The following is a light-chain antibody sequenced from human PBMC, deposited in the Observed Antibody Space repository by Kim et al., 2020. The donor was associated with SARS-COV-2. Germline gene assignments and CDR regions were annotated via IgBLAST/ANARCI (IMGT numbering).Light chain of an antibody. J-gene: IGLJ1*01. CDR1: SSDVGRHNR. CDR3: SSYSTRSTYV. CDR2: EVT. Sequence: GQSVTISCTGSSSDVGRHNRVSWYQQPPGTAPKLIIYEVTSRPSGVPDRFSGSKSGNTASLTISGLQAEDEADYYCSSYSTRSTYVFGTGTKVTVL. V-gene: IGLV2-18*02.